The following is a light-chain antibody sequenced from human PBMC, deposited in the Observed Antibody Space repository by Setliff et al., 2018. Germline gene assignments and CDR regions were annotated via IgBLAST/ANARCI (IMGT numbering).Light chain of an antibody. CDR1: QSIGSW. CDR2: NAS. V-gene: IGKV1-5*03. Sequence: DIQMTQSPSTLSASIRDRVTITCRASQSIGSWLAWYQQKPGKPPKLLMYNASSLEIGVPSRLSGSGSGTEFTLTISSLQPDDFATYYCQQYDSYPYTFGQGTKVDIK. J-gene: IGKJ2*01. CDR3: QQYDSYPYT.